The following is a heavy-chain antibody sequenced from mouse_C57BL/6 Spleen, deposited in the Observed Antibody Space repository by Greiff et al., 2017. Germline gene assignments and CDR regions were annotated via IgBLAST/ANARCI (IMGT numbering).Heavy chain of an antibody. CDR3: TATVVQSSYYYAMDY. CDR2: IDPETGGT. V-gene: IGHV1-15*01. CDR1: GYTFTDYE. J-gene: IGHJ4*01. D-gene: IGHD1-1*01. Sequence: VQLQQSGAELVRPGASVTLSCKASGYTFTDYEMHWVKQTPVHGLEWIGAIDPETGGTAYNQKFKGKAILTADKSSSTAYMELRSLTSEDSAVYYCTATVVQSSYYYAMDYWGQGTSVTVSS.